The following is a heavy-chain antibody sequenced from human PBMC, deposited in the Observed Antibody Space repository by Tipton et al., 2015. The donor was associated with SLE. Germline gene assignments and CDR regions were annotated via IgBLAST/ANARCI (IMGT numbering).Heavy chain of an antibody. V-gene: IGHV4-59*11. D-gene: IGHD2-21*01. CDR1: GGSLESHY. CDR2: FYDGGST. J-gene: IGHJ3*02. Sequence: PGLVKPSETLSLTCSVSGGSLESHYWTWIRQPPGKELEWVGFFYDGGSTGYNPSLKSRVTISADRSKNQFSLNLKSVTAADSAVYYCARDSFVADDAFDIWGQGLLVAVSS. CDR3: ARDSFVADDAFDI.